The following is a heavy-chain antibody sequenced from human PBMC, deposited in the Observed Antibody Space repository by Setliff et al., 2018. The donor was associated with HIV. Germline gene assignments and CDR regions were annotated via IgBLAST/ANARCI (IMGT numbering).Heavy chain of an antibody. CDR2: ISPYNGDA. D-gene: IGHD3-3*01. CDR3: ARMQAYYNFWRSTYYFDY. J-gene: IGHJ4*02. CDR1: GYSFGSYG. Sequence: ASVKVSCKASGYSFGSYGISWVRQAPGHGLEWMGYISPYNGDAYYAEKFQGRVTMTTDTSTTAVSMELTNLRSDDTAVYFCARMQAYYNFWRSTYYFDYWGQGTPVTVSS. V-gene: IGHV1-18*01.